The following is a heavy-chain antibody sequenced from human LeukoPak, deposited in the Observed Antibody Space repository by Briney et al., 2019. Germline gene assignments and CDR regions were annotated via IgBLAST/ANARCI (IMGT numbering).Heavy chain of an antibody. CDR3: ARDQLAGYSYGYFGY. Sequence: GGSLRLSCAASGFTFSSYAMSWVRQAPGKGLEWVSAISGSGGSTYYADSVKGRFTISRDNSKNTLYLQMNSLRAEDTAVYYCARDQLAGYSYGYFGYWGQGTLVTVSS. CDR1: GFTFSSYA. V-gene: IGHV3-23*01. D-gene: IGHD5-18*01. CDR2: ISGSGGST. J-gene: IGHJ4*02.